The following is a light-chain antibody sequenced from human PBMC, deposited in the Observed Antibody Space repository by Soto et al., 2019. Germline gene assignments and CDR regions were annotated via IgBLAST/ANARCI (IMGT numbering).Light chain of an antibody. CDR1: HSISGC. CDR2: DAS. V-gene: IGKV1-5*01. J-gene: IGKJ1*01. CDR3: QQHDTFPCT. Sequence: GDRVTITCRASHSISGCLGWYQQRAGKAPKLLIYDASSLESGVPSRFSGSGSGTEFTLTISSLQPDDSATYYCQQHDTFPCTFGQGTKVDIK.